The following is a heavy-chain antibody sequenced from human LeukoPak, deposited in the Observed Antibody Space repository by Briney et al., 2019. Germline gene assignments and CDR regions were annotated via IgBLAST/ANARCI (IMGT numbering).Heavy chain of an antibody. Sequence: ASVKVSCKASSYTFTRYGISWVRQAPGQGLEWMGWISGYNGNTNYEQKCQGRVYMTADTSTSTAYMEVRSLRSDDTAVYYCARSGRGTYYYFDLWGQGTLVTVSS. D-gene: IGHD1-26*01. J-gene: IGHJ4*02. CDR3: ARSGRGTYYYFDL. CDR1: SYTFTRYG. CDR2: ISGYNGNT. V-gene: IGHV1-18*01.